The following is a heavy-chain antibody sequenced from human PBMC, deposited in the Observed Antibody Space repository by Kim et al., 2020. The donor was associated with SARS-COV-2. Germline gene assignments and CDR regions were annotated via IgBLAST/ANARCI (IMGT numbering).Heavy chain of an antibody. CDR2: ISSSSSTI. CDR1: GFTFSSYS. CDR3: ARESPGIAAAGTPVDGMDV. D-gene: IGHD6-13*01. V-gene: IGHV3-48*04. Sequence: GGSLRLSCAASGFTFSSYSMNWVRQAPGKGLEWVSYISSSSSTIYYADSVKGRFTISRDNAKNSLYLQMNSLRAEDTAVYYCARESPGIAAAGTPVDGMDVWGQGTTVTVSS. J-gene: IGHJ6*02.